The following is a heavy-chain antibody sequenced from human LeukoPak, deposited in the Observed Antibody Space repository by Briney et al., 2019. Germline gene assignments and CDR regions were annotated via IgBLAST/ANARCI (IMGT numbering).Heavy chain of an antibody. D-gene: IGHD3-9*01. CDR3: ARAHFDWLLDY. CDR2: ISYDGSNK. CDR1: GFTFSSYA. Sequence: GGSLRLSCAASGFTFSSYAMHWVRQAPGKGLEWVAVISYDGSNKYYADSEKGRFTISRDNSKNTLYLQMNSLRAEDTAVYYCARAHFDWLLDYWGQGTLVAVSS. J-gene: IGHJ4*02. V-gene: IGHV3-30*04.